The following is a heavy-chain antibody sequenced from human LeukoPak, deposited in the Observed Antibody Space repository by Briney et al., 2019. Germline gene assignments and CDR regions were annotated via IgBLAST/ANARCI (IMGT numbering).Heavy chain of an antibody. Sequence: SETLSLTCTVSGGSISSFYWSWIRQPPGKGLEWIGYIYTSGSTNYNPSLESRVTISVDTSKNQFSLKLSSVTAADTAVYYCARHVRTYSGYDHAFDYWGQGTLVTVSS. CDR1: GGSISSFY. J-gene: IGHJ4*02. D-gene: IGHD5-12*01. V-gene: IGHV4-4*09. CDR2: IYTSGST. CDR3: ARHVRTYSGYDHAFDY.